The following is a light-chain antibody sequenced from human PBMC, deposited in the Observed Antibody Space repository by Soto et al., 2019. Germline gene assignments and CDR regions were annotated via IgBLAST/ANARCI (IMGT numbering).Light chain of an antibody. Sequence: QSVLTQPPSASGSPGQSVTISCTGTSSDVGGYNYVSWYQQHPGKAPKLMIYEVSKRPSGVPDRFSGSKSGNTASLTVSGLQAEDEADYYCSSYAGSNFYVFGPGTKVTVL. CDR1: SSDVGGYNY. V-gene: IGLV2-8*01. CDR2: EVS. CDR3: SSYAGSNFYV. J-gene: IGLJ1*01.